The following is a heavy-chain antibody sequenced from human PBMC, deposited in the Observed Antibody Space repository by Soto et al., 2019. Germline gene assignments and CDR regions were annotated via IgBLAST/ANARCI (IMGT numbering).Heavy chain of an antibody. Sequence: QVQLVQSGAEVKKPGSSVKVSCKASGGTFSSYAISWVRQAPGQGLEWMGGIIPIFGTANYAQKFQGRVTITADESTSTAYMELSSLRSEDTAVYYCAREKYNWNYGNYYYYGMDVWGQGTTVTVYS. D-gene: IGHD1-7*01. CDR2: IIPIFGTA. CDR1: GGTFSSYA. V-gene: IGHV1-69*01. J-gene: IGHJ6*02. CDR3: AREKYNWNYGNYYYYGMDV.